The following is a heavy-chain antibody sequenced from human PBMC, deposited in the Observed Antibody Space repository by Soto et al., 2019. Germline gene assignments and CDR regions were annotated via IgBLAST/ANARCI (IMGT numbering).Heavy chain of an antibody. J-gene: IGHJ4*02. Sequence: SVKVSCKASGGTFSVYALIWVRQAPGQGLEWMGGIIPIFGTANYAQKFQGRVTITADESTSTAYMELSSLRSEDTAVYYCARGGHYDLLTGSLPPLDYRGQGTLVTVSS. CDR1: GGTFSVYA. CDR2: IIPIFGTA. V-gene: IGHV1-69*13. D-gene: IGHD3-9*01. CDR3: ARGGHYDLLTGSLPPLDY.